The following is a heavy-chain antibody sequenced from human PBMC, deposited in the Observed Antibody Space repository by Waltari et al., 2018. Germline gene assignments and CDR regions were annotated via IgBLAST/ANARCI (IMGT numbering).Heavy chain of an antibody. CDR2: ISYDGSNK. D-gene: IGHD6-19*01. CDR1: GFTFSSYG. Sequence: QVQLVESGGGVVQPGRSLRLSCAASGFTFSSYGMHWVRQAPGKGLEWVAVISYDGSNKYYADSVKGRFTISRDNSKNTLYLKMNSLRAEDTAVYYCAKVGIAVEGYWGQGTLVTVSS. CDR3: AKVGIAVEGY. V-gene: IGHV3-30*18. J-gene: IGHJ4*02.